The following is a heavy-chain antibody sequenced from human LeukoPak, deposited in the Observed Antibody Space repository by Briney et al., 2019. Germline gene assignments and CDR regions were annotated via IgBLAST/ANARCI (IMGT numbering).Heavy chain of an antibody. CDR1: GGTFSSYT. CDR2: IIPILGIA. CDR3: ARDRDCSGGSCFLNWFDP. Sequence: SVEVSCKASGGTFSSYTISWVRQAPGQGLEWMGRIIPILGIANYAQKFQGRVTITADKSTSTAYMELSSLRSEDTAVYYCARDRDCSGGSCFLNWFDPWGQGTLVTVSS. D-gene: IGHD2-15*01. J-gene: IGHJ5*02. V-gene: IGHV1-69*04.